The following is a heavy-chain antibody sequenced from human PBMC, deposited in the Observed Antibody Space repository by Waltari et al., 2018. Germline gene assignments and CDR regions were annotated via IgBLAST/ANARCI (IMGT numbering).Heavy chain of an antibody. D-gene: IGHD6-19*01. CDR2: IYSGGGI. J-gene: IGHJ4*02. CDR1: GFTVGNNY. V-gene: IGHV3-53*01. CDR3: ARDPPGVAVSGKG. Sequence: EVQLVESGGGLIQPGGSLRLSCAVSGFTVGNNYMSWVRQAPGKGLEWISLIYSGGGIHYADSVEGRFTISRDSSKNTLYLQMNSLRVEDTAVYYCARDPPGVAVSGKGWGQGTLVTVSS.